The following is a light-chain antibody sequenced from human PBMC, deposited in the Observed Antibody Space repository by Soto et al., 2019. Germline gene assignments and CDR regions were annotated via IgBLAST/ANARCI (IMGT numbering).Light chain of an antibody. Sequence: DIQMTQSPSSLSASLGDRVTITFRSSQSISDFLNWYQQKPGKAPKILIYDASSLESGVPSRFSGSGSGTEFTLTIRSLQPDDFATYYCQQYNSYWTFGQGTKVDIK. CDR1: QSISDF. CDR2: DAS. CDR3: QQYNSYWT. J-gene: IGKJ1*01. V-gene: IGKV1-5*01.